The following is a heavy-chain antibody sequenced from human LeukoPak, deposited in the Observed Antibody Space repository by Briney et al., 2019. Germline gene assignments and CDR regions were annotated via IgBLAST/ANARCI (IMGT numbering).Heavy chain of an antibody. CDR2: ISGSGGSP. Sequence: LTGGSLRLSCAASGFIFSSYAMSWVRQAPGRGLEWVSCISGSGGSPYYADSVKGRFTISRDNSKNTLYLQMSSLRTDDTALYYCAQANPTPRGVNFDYWGQGTLVTVSS. CDR3: AQANPTPRGVNFDY. J-gene: IGHJ4*02. D-gene: IGHD3-10*01. V-gene: IGHV3-23*01. CDR1: GFIFSSYA.